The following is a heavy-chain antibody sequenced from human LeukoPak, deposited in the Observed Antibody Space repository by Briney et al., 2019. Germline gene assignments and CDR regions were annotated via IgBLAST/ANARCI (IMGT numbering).Heavy chain of an antibody. CDR1: GYTFTSYA. Sequence: ASVEVSCKASGYTFTSYAMHWVRQAPGQRLEWMGWINAGNGNTKYSQKFQGRVTITRDTSASTAYMELSSLRSEDTAVYYCARDQYSSGWYYFDYWGQGTLVTVSS. V-gene: IGHV1-3*01. J-gene: IGHJ4*02. CDR3: ARDQYSSGWYYFDY. CDR2: INAGNGNT. D-gene: IGHD6-19*01.